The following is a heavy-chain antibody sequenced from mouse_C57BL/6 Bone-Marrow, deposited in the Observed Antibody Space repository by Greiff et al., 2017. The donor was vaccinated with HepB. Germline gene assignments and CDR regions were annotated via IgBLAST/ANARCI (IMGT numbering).Heavy chain of an antibody. J-gene: IGHJ4*01. CDR3: TSYGYDEGGPGYYAMDY. D-gene: IGHD2-2*01. CDR1: GFNIKDDY. CDR2: IDPENGDT. V-gene: IGHV14-4*01. Sequence: EVQLQQSGAELVRPGASVKLSCTASGFNIKDDYMHWVKQRPEQGLEWIGWIDPENGDTEYASKFQGKATITADTSSNTAYLQLSSLTSEDTAVYYCTSYGYDEGGPGYYAMDYWGQGTSVTVSS.